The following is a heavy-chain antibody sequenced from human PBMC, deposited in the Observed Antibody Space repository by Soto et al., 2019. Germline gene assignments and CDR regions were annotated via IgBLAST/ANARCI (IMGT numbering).Heavy chain of an antibody. CDR3: ARPASSGYPNDAFDI. CDR1: VFTFSSYS. J-gene: IGHJ3*02. D-gene: IGHD3-22*01. CDR2: ISSSSSYI. V-gene: IGHV3-21*01. Sequence: VGSLRLSCAASVFTFSSYSMNWVRHAPGKGLEWVSSISSSSSYIYYADSVKGRFTISRDNAKNSLYLQMNSLRAEDTAVYYCARPASSGYPNDAFDIWCQGTMVTVSS.